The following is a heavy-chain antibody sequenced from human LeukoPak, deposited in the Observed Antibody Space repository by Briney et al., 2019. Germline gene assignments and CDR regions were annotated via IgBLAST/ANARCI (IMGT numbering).Heavy chain of an antibody. CDR1: GYSINSGYY. D-gene: IGHD1-26*01. V-gene: IGHV4-38-2*02. CDR3: ARVVGATTSSYYYYMDV. Sequence: SETLSLTCTVSGYSINSGYYWGWIRQPPGKGLEWIGSIYHSGSTYYNPSLKSRITISVDTSKNQFSLKLSSVTAADTAVYYCARVVGATTSSYYYYMDVWGKGTTVTVSS. J-gene: IGHJ6*03. CDR2: IYHSGST.